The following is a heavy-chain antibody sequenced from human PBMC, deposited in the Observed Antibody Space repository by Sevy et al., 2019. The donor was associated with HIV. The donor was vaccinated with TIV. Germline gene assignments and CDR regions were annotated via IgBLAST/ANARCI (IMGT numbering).Heavy chain of an antibody. Sequence: GGSLRLSCAASGFTFSSYAMHWVRQAPGKGLEWVAVISYDGSNKYYADSVKGRFTSSRDNSKNTLYLQMNSLRAEDTAVYYCARDLMVYAIAYYFDYWGQGTLVTVSS. CDR2: ISYDGSNK. CDR1: GFTFSSYA. V-gene: IGHV3-30-3*01. CDR3: ARDLMVYAIAYYFDY. D-gene: IGHD2-8*01. J-gene: IGHJ4*02.